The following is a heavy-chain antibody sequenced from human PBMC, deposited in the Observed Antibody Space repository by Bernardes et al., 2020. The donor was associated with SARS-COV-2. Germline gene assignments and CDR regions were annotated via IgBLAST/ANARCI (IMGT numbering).Heavy chain of an antibody. V-gene: IGHV4-4*07. CDR2: IYTSGSP. CDR3: ARVSGDGFDI. CDR1: GGSFSGHC. Sequence: SETLSLTCSVSGGSFSGHCWNWIRQPAGKGLEWIGRIYTSGSPNYNPSLKSRVTMSVDTSKNQFSLKVTPVTAADTAMYYCARVSGDGFDIWGQGTMVTVTS. D-gene: IGHD1-26*01. J-gene: IGHJ3*02.